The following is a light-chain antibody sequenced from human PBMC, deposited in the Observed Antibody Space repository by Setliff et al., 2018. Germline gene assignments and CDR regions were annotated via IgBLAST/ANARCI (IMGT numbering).Light chain of an antibody. CDR2: DVS. CDR1: SGDVGGYNY. J-gene: IGLJ1*01. V-gene: IGLV2-14*03. CDR3: SSYTSSSTQV. Sequence: QSALTQPASVSGSPGQSITISCTGTSGDVGGYNYVSWYQQHPGKAPKLMIYDVSNRPSGVSNRFSGSKSGNTASLTISGLQAEDEADYYCSSYTSSSTQVFGTGTKV.